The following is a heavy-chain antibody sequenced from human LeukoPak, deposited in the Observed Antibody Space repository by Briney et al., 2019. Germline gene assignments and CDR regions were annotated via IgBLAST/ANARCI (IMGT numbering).Heavy chain of an antibody. J-gene: IGHJ4*02. CDR1: GFTFSDYY. CDR3: AKVPRGAGTSSGY. CDR2: ISSSSSYI. V-gene: IGHV3-11*05. D-gene: IGHD3-3*01. Sequence: GGSLRLSCAASGFTFSDYYMSWIRQAPGKGLEWVSSISSSSSYIYYVDSVKGRFTISRDNSKNTLYLQMNSLRAEDTAVYYCAKVPRGAGTSSGYWGQGTLVTVSS.